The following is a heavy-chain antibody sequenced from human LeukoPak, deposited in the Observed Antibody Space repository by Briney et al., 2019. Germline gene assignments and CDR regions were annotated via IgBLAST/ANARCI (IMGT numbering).Heavy chain of an antibody. Sequence: ASVKVSCKASGYTFTGYYMHWVRQAPGQGLEWMGWINPNSGGTNYAQKFRGRVTMTRDTSISTAYMELSRLRSDDTAVYYCARGRGARGYYDYWGQGTLVTVSS. J-gene: IGHJ4*02. CDR3: ARGRGARGYYDY. CDR2: INPNSGGT. V-gene: IGHV1-2*02. D-gene: IGHD3-10*01. CDR1: GYTFTGYY.